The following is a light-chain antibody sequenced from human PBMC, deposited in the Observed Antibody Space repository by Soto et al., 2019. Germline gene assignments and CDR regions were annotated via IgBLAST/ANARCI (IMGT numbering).Light chain of an antibody. V-gene: IGLV2-14*01. CDR2: DVS. Sequence: QSVLTQPASVSGSPGQSTTISCTGTSSDVGGYNYVSWYQQHPGKAPKFMIYDVSNRPSGVSNLFSGSKSGNTASLTISVLQAEDEADYYCCSYTTSNTRQIVFGTGTKVTVL. J-gene: IGLJ1*01. CDR3: CSYTTSNTRQIV. CDR1: SSDVGGYNY.